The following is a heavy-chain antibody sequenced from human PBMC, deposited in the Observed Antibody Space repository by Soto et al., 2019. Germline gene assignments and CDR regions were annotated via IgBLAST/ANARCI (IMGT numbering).Heavy chain of an antibody. CDR2: IIPIFGTA. J-gene: IGHJ6*02. CDR1: GGTFSSYA. CDR3: ARTQYYYDSSGYYYAGDYYYYYGMDV. Sequence: QVQLVQSGAEVKKPGSSVKVSCKASGGTFSSYAISWVRQAPGQGLEWMGGIIPIFGTANYARKFQGRVTITADNSRSTAYMELSSLRSEDTAVYYCARTQYYYDSSGYYYAGDYYYYYGMDVWGQGTTVTVSS. D-gene: IGHD3-22*01. V-gene: IGHV1-69*06.